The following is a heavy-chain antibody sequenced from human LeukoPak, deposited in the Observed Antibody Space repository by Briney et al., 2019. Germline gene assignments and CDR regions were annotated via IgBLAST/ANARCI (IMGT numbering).Heavy chain of an antibody. CDR2: IYYSGST. CDR3: ARGPYYDSSGPALFDY. Sequence: SETLSLTCTVSGGSISSSSYYWGWIRQPPGKGLERIGSIYYSGSTYYSPSLKSRVTISVDTSKNQFSLKLSSVTAADTAVYYCARGPYYDSSGPALFDYWGQGTLVTVSS. V-gene: IGHV4-39*01. CDR1: GGSISSSSYY. J-gene: IGHJ4*02. D-gene: IGHD3-22*01.